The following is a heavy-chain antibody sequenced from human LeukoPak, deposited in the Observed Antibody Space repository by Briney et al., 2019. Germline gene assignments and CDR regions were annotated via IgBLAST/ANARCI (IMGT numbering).Heavy chain of an antibody. Sequence: GGSLRLSCAASGFTVSRNYMSWVRQAPGKGLEWVSTIRSNGETTYNADSVKGRFTISRDNSKKTLYLQLNSLRVEDTAIYYCAKGQELDDGVFDSWGQGTLVTVSS. D-gene: IGHD1-1*01. J-gene: IGHJ4*02. V-gene: IGHV3-23*01. CDR2: IRSNGETT. CDR3: AKGQELDDGVFDS. CDR1: GFTVSRNY.